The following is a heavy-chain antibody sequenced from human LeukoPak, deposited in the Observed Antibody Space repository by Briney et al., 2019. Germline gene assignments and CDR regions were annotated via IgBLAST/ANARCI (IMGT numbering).Heavy chain of an antibody. Sequence: SETLSLTCAVSGGSISSSNWWSWVRQPPGKGLEWIGEIYHSGSTNSNPSLKNRITISIDPSKRHFSLKLSSVTAADTAIYYCARPYVAGITSAFDIWGQGTMVTVSS. CDR1: GGSISSSNW. CDR3: ARPYVAGITSAFDI. CDR2: IYHSGST. D-gene: IGHD6-19*01. J-gene: IGHJ3*02. V-gene: IGHV4-4*02.